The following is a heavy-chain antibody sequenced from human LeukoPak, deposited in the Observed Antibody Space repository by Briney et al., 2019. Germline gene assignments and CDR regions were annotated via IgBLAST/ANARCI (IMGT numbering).Heavy chain of an antibody. J-gene: IGHJ3*02. CDR2: INAGNGNT. CDR1: GYTFTSYA. Sequence: ASVKVSCKASGYTFTSYAMHWVRQAPGQRLEWMGWINAGNGNTKYSQKFQGRVTITRDTSASTAYMELSSLRSEDTAVYYCARGSSYSSGWFDAFDIWGQGTMVTVSS. D-gene: IGHD6-19*01. V-gene: IGHV1-3*01. CDR3: ARGSSYSSGWFDAFDI.